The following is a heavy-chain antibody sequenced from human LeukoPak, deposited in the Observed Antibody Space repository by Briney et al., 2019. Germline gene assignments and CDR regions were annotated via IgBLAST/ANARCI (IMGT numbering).Heavy chain of an antibody. J-gene: IGHJ5*02. CDR1: GFTFSSYA. Sequence: GGSLRLSCAASGFTFSSYAISWVRQAPGKGLEWVSAISGSGGSTYYADSVKGRFTISRDNSKNTLYLQMNSLRAEDTAVYYCAKHPYYDILTGYPWLDPWGQGTLVTVSS. CDR2: ISGSGGST. V-gene: IGHV3-23*01. CDR3: AKHPYYDILTGYPWLDP. D-gene: IGHD3-9*01.